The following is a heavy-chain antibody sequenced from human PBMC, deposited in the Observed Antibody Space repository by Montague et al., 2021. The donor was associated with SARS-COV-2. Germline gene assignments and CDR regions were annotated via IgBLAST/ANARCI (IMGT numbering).Heavy chain of an antibody. CDR2: IYWNDDK. CDR1: GFSLDSRGVG. V-gene: IGHV2-5*01. J-gene: IGHJ4*02. Sequence: ALVKPTQTLTLTCTFSGFSLDSRGVGVGWIRQPPGKALECLALIYWNDDKRYSPSLKTRLTVTKDTSKNQVVLTMTNMDPVDTATYFCAHKNSGWPIEFAYWGQGALVTVSS. D-gene: IGHD6-19*01. CDR3: AHKNSGWPIEFAY.